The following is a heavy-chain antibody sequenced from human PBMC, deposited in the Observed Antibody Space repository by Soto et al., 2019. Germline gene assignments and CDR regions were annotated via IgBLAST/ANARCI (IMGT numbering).Heavy chain of an antibody. CDR1: GFTFTSYG. V-gene: IGHV1-18*04. D-gene: IGHD3-22*01. CDR2: ISAFTGKT. Sequence: QVQLVQSGAEVKKTGASVKVSCKASGFTFTSYGFTWVRQAPGQGLEWLGWISAFTGKTNYAQRLQGRLTMTRDTSTNTAYMELRRLRSDATAVYYCARDRESRGGYPFDHWGQGTLVTVSS. CDR3: ARDRESRGGYPFDH. J-gene: IGHJ4*02.